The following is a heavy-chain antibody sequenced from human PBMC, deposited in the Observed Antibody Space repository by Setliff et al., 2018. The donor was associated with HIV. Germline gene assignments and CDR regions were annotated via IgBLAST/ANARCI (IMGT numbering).Heavy chain of an antibody. CDR1: GGSISRGSYY. CDR3: ARDRIEVVVDGPHDVFDV. J-gene: IGHJ3*01. CDR2: IYTNGNT. D-gene: IGHD2-15*01. Sequence: PSETLSLTCTVSGGSISRGSYYWSWIRQPAGKGLEWIGRIYTNGNTNYNPSLKSRVTVSADTSKNQFSLKLTSLSAADTAVYYCARDRIEVVVDGPHDVFDVWGRGTTVTVSS. V-gene: IGHV4-61*02.